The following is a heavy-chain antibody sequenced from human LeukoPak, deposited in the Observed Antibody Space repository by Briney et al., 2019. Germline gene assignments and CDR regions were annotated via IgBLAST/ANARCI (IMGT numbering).Heavy chain of an antibody. Sequence: GASVKVSCKASGYTFTSYGISWVRQAPGQGLEWMGWINPNSGGTNYAQKFQGRVTMTRDTSISTAYMELSRLRSDDTAVYYCARAVYSNYEGYYYYMDVWGKGTTVTVSS. V-gene: IGHV1-2*02. CDR1: GYTFTSYG. CDR2: INPNSGGT. D-gene: IGHD4-11*01. J-gene: IGHJ6*03. CDR3: ARAVYSNYEGYYYYMDV.